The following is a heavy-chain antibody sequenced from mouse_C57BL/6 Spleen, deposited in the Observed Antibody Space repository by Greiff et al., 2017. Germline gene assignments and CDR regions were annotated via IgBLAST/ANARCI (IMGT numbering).Heavy chain of an antibody. CDR1: GFSLTSYC. CDR2: IWGGGST. V-gene: IGHV2-9*01. J-gene: IGHJ4*01. Sequence: VKLQESGPGLVAPSQSLSITCTASGFSLTSYCVDWVRQPPGQGLEWLGEIWGGGSTNYNSALMSRLSICTDNSKKQIFLKMDSLEADDTAMYYCSKRAAALDYWGQGTSVTVSS. CDR3: SKRAAALDY. D-gene: IGHD3-3*01.